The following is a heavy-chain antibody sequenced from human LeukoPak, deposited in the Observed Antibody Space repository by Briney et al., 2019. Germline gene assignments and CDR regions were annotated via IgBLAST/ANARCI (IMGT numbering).Heavy chain of an antibody. Sequence: GASVKVSCKASGYTFTSYGISWVRQAPGQGLEWMGWISAYNGNTNYAQKLQGRVTMTTDTSTSTAYMGLRSLRSDDTAVYYCARGPYGSGSYYIPLDYWGQGTLVTVSS. CDR2: ISAYNGNT. V-gene: IGHV1-18*04. CDR3: ARGPYGSGSYYIPLDY. J-gene: IGHJ4*02. D-gene: IGHD3-10*01. CDR1: GYTFTSYG.